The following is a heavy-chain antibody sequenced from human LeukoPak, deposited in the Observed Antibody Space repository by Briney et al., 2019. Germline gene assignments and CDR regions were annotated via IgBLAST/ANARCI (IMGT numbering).Heavy chain of an antibody. D-gene: IGHD1-14*01. CDR2: ISGSGGRT. CDR1: GFTFSSYA. Sequence: GGSLRLSCAASGFTFSSYAVSMSWVRQAPGKGLEWVSSISGSGGRTYYADSVKGRFTISRDNSKNTLYLQMNSLRADETAIYYCASRPRADMGPLDYWGQGTLVTVST. V-gene: IGHV3-23*01. CDR3: ASRPRADMGPLDY. J-gene: IGHJ4*02.